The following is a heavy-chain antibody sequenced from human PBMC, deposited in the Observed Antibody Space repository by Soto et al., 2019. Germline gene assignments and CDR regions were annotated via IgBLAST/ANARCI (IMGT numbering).Heavy chain of an antibody. CDR3: ARETYGDYVGYFDP. V-gene: IGHV6-1*01. CDR1: GDSVSTNSAT. CDR2: TYYRSKWYN. D-gene: IGHD4-17*01. J-gene: IGHJ5*02. Sequence: SQTLSLTCVISGDSVSTNSATWDWIRQSPSRGLEWLGRTYYRSKWYNDYAVSVKGRITINPDRSKNQFSLKVRSVTAADTAVYYCARETYGDYVGYFDPWGQGIQVTVSS.